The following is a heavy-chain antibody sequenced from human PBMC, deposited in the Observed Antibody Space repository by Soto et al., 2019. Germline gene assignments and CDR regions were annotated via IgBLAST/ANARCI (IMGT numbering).Heavy chain of an antibody. D-gene: IGHD6-19*01. CDR1: VFRFSSYG. Sequence: SLRLSCVASVFRFSSYGIHWVRQAPGKGLEWVGVISSDGKTKYYADSVKGRFTISRDNSKNTLYLQMDSLRPEDTAVYYCAKEVAVAGDLDYWGHGTLVTVSS. V-gene: IGHV3-30*18. CDR2: ISSDGKTK. J-gene: IGHJ4*01. CDR3: AKEVAVAGDLDY.